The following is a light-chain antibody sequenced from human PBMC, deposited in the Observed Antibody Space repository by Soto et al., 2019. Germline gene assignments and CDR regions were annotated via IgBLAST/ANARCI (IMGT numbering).Light chain of an antibody. V-gene: IGKV3-15*01. CDR1: QSVSSN. Sequence: EIVMTQSPATLSVSAGDRDTITCRASQSVSSNLAWYQQKPGQAPRLLIYGASTRATGIPARFSGSGSGTDFTLTSSRLEPEDFAVYYCQQYSNSPQTFGQGTKVDIK. CDR3: QQYSNSPQT. J-gene: IGKJ1*01. CDR2: GAS.